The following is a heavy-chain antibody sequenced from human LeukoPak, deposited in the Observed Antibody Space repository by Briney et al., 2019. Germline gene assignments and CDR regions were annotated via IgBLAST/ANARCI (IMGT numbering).Heavy chain of an antibody. Sequence: ASVKVSCKASGYTFNNYGISWVRQAPGQGLEWMGVINPSGTGTSYAQKFQGRITMSRDTSTSTVYMELSSLRSEDTAFYYCATDHSMANTAWWFDPWGQGTLVTVSS. CDR1: GYTFNNYG. CDR3: ATDHSMANTAWWFDP. V-gene: IGHV1-46*02. CDR2: INPSGTGT. D-gene: IGHD5-24*01. J-gene: IGHJ5*02.